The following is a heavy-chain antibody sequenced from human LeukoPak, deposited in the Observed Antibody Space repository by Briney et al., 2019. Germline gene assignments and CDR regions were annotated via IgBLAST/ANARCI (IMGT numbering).Heavy chain of an antibody. CDR2: ISSGGTNT. Sequence: GGSLRLSCAASGFTFSSYSMNWVRQAPGRGLEWVSGISSGGTNTYYADSVKGRFTISRDNSKNTLSLQMNSLRAEDTAVYYCAKLQMVILPAGFDYWGQGALVTVSS. V-gene: IGHV3-23*01. D-gene: IGHD2-8*01. J-gene: IGHJ4*02. CDR1: GFTFSSYS. CDR3: AKLQMVILPAGFDY.